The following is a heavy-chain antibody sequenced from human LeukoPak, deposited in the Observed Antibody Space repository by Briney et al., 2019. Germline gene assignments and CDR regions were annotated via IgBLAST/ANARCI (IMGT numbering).Heavy chain of an antibody. Sequence: GGSLRLSCAASGFTFSSYAMSWVRQAPGKGLEWVSAISDSGGSTYYADSVKGRFTISRDNSQNTLYLQMNSLRAEDTAVYYCAKETVGSGWYEKDYWGQGTLVPVSS. J-gene: IGHJ4*02. CDR2: ISDSGGST. D-gene: IGHD6-19*01. CDR1: GFTFSSYA. CDR3: AKETVGSGWYEKDY. V-gene: IGHV3-23*01.